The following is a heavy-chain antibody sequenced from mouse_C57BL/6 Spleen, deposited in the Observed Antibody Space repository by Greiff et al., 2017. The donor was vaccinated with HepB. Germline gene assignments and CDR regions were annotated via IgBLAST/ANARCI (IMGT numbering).Heavy chain of an antibody. CDR1: GYTFTDYY. CDR2: INPNNGGT. CDR3: AKTRDVEY. D-gene: IGHD3-3*01. V-gene: IGHV1-26*01. Sequence: EVQLQQSGPELVKPGASVKISCKASGYTFTDYYMNWVKQSHGKSLEWIGDINPNNGGTSYNQKFKGKATLTVDTSSSTAYMKLRSLTSEDSAVYDCAKTRDVEYWGQGTTLTVSS. J-gene: IGHJ2*01.